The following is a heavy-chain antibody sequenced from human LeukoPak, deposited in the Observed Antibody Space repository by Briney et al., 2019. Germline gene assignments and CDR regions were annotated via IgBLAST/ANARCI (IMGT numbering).Heavy chain of an antibody. CDR1: GFTFSSYA. J-gene: IGHJ6*02. V-gene: IGHV3-30-3*01. CDR3: ARAPPQIHNNGMDF. D-gene: IGHD1-1*01. Sequence: PGGSLRLSCAASGFTFSSYAMQWVSQAPGRGLEWVAIILYVGRDEYYIDSVKGRFSISRNNSKNTLNLQMNSLRAEDTAVYYCARAPPQIHNNGMDFWGQGTTVTVSS. CDR2: ILYVGRDE.